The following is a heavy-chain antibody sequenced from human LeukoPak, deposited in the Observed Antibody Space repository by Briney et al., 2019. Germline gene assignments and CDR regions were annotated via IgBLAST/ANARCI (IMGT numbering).Heavy chain of an antibody. CDR3: ARNYYDRSGYYRALDY. J-gene: IGHJ4*02. Sequence: SETLSLTCTVSGGSISSSSYYWGWIRQPPGKGLEWIGSIYYSGSTYYNPSLKSRVTISVDTSKNQFSLKLSSVAAADTAVYYCARNYYDRSGYYRALDYWGQGTLVTVSS. CDR1: GGSISSSSYY. V-gene: IGHV4-39*07. D-gene: IGHD3-22*01. CDR2: IYYSGST.